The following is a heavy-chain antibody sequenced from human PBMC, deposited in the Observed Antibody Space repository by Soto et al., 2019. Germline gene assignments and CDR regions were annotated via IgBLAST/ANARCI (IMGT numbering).Heavy chain of an antibody. D-gene: IGHD6-13*01. CDR3: AKDWGSLAPWGVAAAGPPDY. J-gene: IGHJ4*02. CDR1: GGSISSYY. CDR2: IYYSGST. V-gene: IGHV4-59*01. Sequence: SSETLSLTCTVSGGSISSYYWSWIRQPPGKGLEWIGYIYYSGSTNYNPSLKSRVTISVDTSKNQFSLKLSSVTAADTAVYYCAKDWGSLAPWGVAAAGPPDYWGQGTLVTVSS.